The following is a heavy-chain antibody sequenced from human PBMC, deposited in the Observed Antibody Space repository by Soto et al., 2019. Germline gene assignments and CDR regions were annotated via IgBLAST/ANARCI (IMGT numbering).Heavy chain of an antibody. V-gene: IGHV3-21*01. Sequence: EVQLVESGGGLVKPGGSLRLSCAASGFTFSTYSMNWVRQAPGKGLEWVSSISSSTYIYYTDSVKGRFTISRDNAKNSLYLQMNSLRAEDTAVYYCARELVVPAADNWFDPWGQGTLVTVSS. CDR2: ISSSTYI. J-gene: IGHJ5*02. CDR1: GFTFSTYS. D-gene: IGHD2-2*01. CDR3: ARELVVPAADNWFDP.